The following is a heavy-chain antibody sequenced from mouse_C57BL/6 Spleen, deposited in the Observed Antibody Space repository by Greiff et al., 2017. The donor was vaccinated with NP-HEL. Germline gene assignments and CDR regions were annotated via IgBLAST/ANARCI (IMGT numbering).Heavy chain of an antibody. Sequence: EVHLVESGGGLVQPGGSMKLSCVASGFTFSNYWMNWVRQSPEKGLEWVAQIRLKSDNYATHYAESVKGRFTISRDDSKSSVYLQMNNLRAEDTGIYYCTGEGYDSWFAYWGQGTLVTVSA. CDR1: GFTFSNYW. J-gene: IGHJ3*01. CDR3: TGEGYDSWFAY. V-gene: IGHV6-3*01. CDR2: IRLKSDNYAT. D-gene: IGHD2-4*01.